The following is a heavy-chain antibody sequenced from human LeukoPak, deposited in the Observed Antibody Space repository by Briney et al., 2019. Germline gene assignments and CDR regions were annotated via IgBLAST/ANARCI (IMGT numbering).Heavy chain of an antibody. D-gene: IGHD3-10*01. V-gene: IGHV3-30*03. J-gene: IGHJ4*02. CDR3: ASSPYRAYYYGSGRDY. CDR2: ISYDGSDK. CDR1: EFTFSKYW. Sequence: AGGSLRLSCAASEFTFSKYWMSWVRQAPGKGLEWVAVISYDGSDKYYADSVKGRFTISRDNSKNSLYLQMNSLRAEDTAVYYCASSPYRAYYYGSGRDYWGQGTLVTVSS.